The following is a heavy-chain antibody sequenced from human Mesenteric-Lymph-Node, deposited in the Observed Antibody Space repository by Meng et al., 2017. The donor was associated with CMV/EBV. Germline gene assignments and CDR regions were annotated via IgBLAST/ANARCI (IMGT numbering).Heavy chain of an antibody. Sequence: SETLSLTCTVSGGSISSYYWSWIRQPPGKGLEWIGYIYYSGSTNYNPSLKSRVTISVDTSKNQFSLKLISVTAADTAVYYCARSYGYGAFDYWGQGTLVTVSS. D-gene: IGHD5-18*01. CDR1: GGSISSYY. V-gene: IGHV4-59*01. J-gene: IGHJ4*02. CDR2: IYYSGST. CDR3: ARSYGYGAFDY.